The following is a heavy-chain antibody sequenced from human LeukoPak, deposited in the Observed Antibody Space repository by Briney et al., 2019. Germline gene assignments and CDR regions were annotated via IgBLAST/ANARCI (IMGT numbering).Heavy chain of an antibody. CDR1: GFTFSSSS. CDR3: AKGSGWYV. CDR2: ISGSGGSI. J-gene: IGHJ4*02. Sequence: PGGSLRLSCAASGFTFSSSSMSWVRQAPGKGLEWVSVISGSGGSIDYADSVKGRFTISRDNSKNTLYLQINSLRAEDTAVYYCAKGSGWYVWGQGTLVTVSS. V-gene: IGHV3-23*01. D-gene: IGHD6-19*01.